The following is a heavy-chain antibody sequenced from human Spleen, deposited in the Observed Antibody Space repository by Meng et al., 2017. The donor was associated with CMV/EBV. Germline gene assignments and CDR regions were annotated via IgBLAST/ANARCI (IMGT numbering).Heavy chain of an antibody. D-gene: IGHD1-14*01. V-gene: IGHV3-21*01. Sequence: GESLKISFATSGFTFSTYSMTWVRHAPGKGLEWVSSISTSSNYVYYADSVKGRFTISRDNAKNSLYLHMNSLRAEDTAVYYCATLEPRDYWGQGTLVTVSS. CDR3: ATLEPRDY. CDR1: GFTFSTYS. J-gene: IGHJ4*02. CDR2: ISTSSNYV.